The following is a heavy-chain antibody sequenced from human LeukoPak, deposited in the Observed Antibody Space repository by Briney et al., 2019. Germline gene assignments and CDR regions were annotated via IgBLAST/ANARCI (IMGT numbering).Heavy chain of an antibody. D-gene: IGHD4-23*01. J-gene: IGHJ3*02. CDR1: GYSFTSYW. CDR3: ASAVGYGGNSVYAFDI. Sequence: GESLQISCKGSGYSFTSYWIGWVRPMPGKGLEWMGIIYPGDSDTRYSPSFQGQVTISADKSISTAYLQWSSLKASDTAMYYCASAVGYGGNSVYAFDIWGQGTMVIVSS. CDR2: IYPGDSDT. V-gene: IGHV5-51*01.